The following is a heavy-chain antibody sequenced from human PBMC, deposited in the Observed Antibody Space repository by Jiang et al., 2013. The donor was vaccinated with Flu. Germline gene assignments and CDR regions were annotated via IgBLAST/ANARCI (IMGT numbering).Heavy chain of an antibody. CDR1: GYTFNTFH. V-gene: IGHV1-46*02. J-gene: IGHJ5*02. CDR3: GRLLRVGGTVDGSAS. Sequence: GAEVKKPGASVKVSCKAIGYTFNTFHIHWVRQAPGQGLEWVGQVNTYDGGASYGPKFQGRVTMTRDTSTSTVYMELRSLRSEDTALYFCGRLLRVGGTVDGSASWGQGTPVTVSS. D-gene: IGHD6-19*01. CDR2: VNTYDGGA.